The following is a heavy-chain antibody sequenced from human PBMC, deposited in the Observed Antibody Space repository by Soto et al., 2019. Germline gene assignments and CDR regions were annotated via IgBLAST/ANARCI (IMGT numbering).Heavy chain of an antibody. CDR3: ARDNVDSSGYYAQLDY. CDR1: GFTFSSYA. CDR2: ISYDGSNK. J-gene: IGHJ4*02. Sequence: GGSLRLSCAASGFTFSSYAMHWVRQAPGKGLEWVAVISYDGSNKYYADSVKGRFTISRDNSKNTLYLQMNSLRAEDTAVYYCARDNVDSSGYYAQLDYWGQGTLVTVSS. D-gene: IGHD3-22*01. V-gene: IGHV3-30-3*01.